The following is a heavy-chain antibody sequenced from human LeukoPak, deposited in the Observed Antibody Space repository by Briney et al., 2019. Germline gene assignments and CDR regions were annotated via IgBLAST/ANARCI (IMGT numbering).Heavy chain of an antibody. CDR2: ISGSGGST. D-gene: IGHD6-13*01. CDR1: GFTFSSYA. J-gene: IGHJ4*02. V-gene: IGHV3-23*01. CDR3: AKQGRGLAAAYFDF. Sequence: HTGGSLRLSCAASGFTFSSYAMSWVRQAPGKGLEWVSTISGSGGSTYYADSVKGQFTISRDNSKNTLYLQMNSLRAEDTAVYYCAKQGRGLAAAYFDFWGQGTLVTVSS.